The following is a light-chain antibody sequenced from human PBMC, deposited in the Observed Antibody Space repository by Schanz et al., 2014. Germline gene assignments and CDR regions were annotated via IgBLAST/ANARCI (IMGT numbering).Light chain of an antibody. CDR1: QSVLYSSNNKNY. CDR3: QQYYNTPFT. V-gene: IGKV4-1*01. Sequence: DIVMTQSPDSLAVSLGERATINCKSSQSVLYSSNNKNYLAWYQQKPGQPPKLLIYWASTRESGVPDRVSGSGSGTDFTLTISSLQAEDVAVYYCQQYYNTPFTFGPGTKVHIK. J-gene: IGKJ3*01. CDR2: WAS.